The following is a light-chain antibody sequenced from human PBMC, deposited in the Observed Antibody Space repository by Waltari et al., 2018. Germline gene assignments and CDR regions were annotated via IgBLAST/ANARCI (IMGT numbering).Light chain of an antibody. CDR1: QSISSY. CDR3: QQSYSNPRVT. CDR2: AAS. J-gene: IGKJ3*01. Sequence: DIQMTQSPSSLSASVGDRVTITCRASQSISSYLNWYQQKPGKAPKLLIYAASSLQSGVPSRLSGSGSGTDFTLTISSLQPEDFATYYCQQSYSNPRVTFGPGTKVDIK. V-gene: IGKV1-39*01.